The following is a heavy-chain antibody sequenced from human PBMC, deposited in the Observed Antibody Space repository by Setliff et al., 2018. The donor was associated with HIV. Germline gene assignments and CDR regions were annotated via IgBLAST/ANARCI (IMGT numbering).Heavy chain of an antibody. CDR1: GASFSGYY. V-gene: IGHV4-34*01. D-gene: IGHD3-22*01. CDR3: ARLTTTYYYDSSAYYHPV. CDR2: INLSRST. J-gene: IGHJ4*02. Sequence: LSLTCAVYGASFSGYYWSWIRQPPGKGLEWIGEINLSRSTDYNPSLKSRVTISVDTPKNQFSLRLSSVTAADTAVFYCARLTTTYYYDSSAYYHPVWGQGTLVTVSS.